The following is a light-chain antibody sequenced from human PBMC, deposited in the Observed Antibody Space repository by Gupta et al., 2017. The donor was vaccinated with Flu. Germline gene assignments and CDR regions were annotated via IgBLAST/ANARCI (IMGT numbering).Light chain of an antibody. J-gene: IGKJ1*01. CDR1: QGVSSN. V-gene: IGKV3-15*01. CDR3: QQYNNWPWT. Sequence: EIVMTQSPATLSVSPGERATLSCSASQGVSSNLAWYLQKPGQGPRLLIYGASTRATGIPARFSGSGSGTEFTLTISSLQSEDFAVYYCQQYNNWPWTFGQGTKVEIK. CDR2: GAS.